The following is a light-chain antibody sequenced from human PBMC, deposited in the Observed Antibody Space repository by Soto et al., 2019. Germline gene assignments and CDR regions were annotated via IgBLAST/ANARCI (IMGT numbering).Light chain of an antibody. CDR1: QSVSSN. Sequence: EIVLTQSPATRSVSPGERSTLSCMAIQSVSSNLAWYQQKPGQAPRLLIYDASNRATGIPARFSGSGSGTDFTLTISSLEPEDFAVYYCQQRSNWPITFGQGTRLEIK. V-gene: IGKV3-11*01. CDR3: QQRSNWPIT. J-gene: IGKJ5*01. CDR2: DAS.